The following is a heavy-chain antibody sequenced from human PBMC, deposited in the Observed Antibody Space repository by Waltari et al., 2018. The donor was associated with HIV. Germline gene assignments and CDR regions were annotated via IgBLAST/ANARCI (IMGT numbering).Heavy chain of an antibody. D-gene: IGHD2-15*01. Sequence: QFQLVQSGAAVKTPGASVTVSCKASGYTFTSCGISWVRQAPVQWLEWMGWISAYNGNTNYAQKLQGRVTMTTDTSTSTAYMELRSMRSGDTAVYYCARDPGYCSGGSCYAGPWEDYWGQGTLVTVSS. V-gene: IGHV1-18*01. J-gene: IGHJ4*02. CDR2: ISAYNGNT. CDR1: GYTFTSCG. CDR3: ARDPGYCSGGSCYAGPWEDY.